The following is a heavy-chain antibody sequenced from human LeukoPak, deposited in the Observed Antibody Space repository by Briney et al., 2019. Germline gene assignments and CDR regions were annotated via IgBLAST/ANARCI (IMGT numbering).Heavy chain of an antibody. CDR1: GGTFSSYA. Sequence: GASVKVSCKASGGTFSSYAISWVRQAPGQGLEWMGGIIPIFGTANYAQKFQGRVTITADESTSTAYMELSSLRSEDTAVYYCARDPRYYDILTGYYLNWGQGTLVTVSS. CDR3: ARDPRYYDILTGYYLN. V-gene: IGHV1-69*01. D-gene: IGHD3-9*01. CDR2: IIPIFGTA. J-gene: IGHJ4*02.